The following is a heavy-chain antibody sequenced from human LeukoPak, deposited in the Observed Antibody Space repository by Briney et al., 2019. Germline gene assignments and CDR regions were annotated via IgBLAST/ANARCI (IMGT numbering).Heavy chain of an antibody. V-gene: IGHV4-39*01. D-gene: IGHD3-9*01. J-gene: IGHJ4*02. CDR1: GGSINSNSHH. CDR2: IYYSGTT. Sequence: SETLSLTCSVSGGSINSNSHHWDWIRQAPGKGLEWIGNIYYSGTTSYNPSLKSRVTISVDTSKNQFSLRLSSVTAADTAVYYCARRGDILTDYAFDYWGQGTPVTVSS. CDR3: ARRGDILTDYAFDY.